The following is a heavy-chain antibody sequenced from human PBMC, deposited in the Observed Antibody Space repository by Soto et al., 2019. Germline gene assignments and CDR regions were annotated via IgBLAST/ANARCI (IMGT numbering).Heavy chain of an antibody. J-gene: IGHJ4*02. CDR3: AKDRHAYGSCGSWVHDY. D-gene: IGHD3-22*01. CDR2: ISYDGTNK. V-gene: IGHV3-30*18. CDR1: RFTFSSYG. Sequence: QVQLVESGGGVVQPGRSLRLSCAASRFTFSSYGMHWVRQAPGKGLDWVAVISYDGTNKYYADSLKGRFTISRDNSKNTLYQQMDRLRGEDTAVYYCAKDRHAYGSCGSWVHDYWVQGTLVTVSS.